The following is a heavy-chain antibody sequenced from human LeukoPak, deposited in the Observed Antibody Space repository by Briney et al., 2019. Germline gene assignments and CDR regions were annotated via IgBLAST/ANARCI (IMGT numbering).Heavy chain of an antibody. J-gene: IGHJ4*02. D-gene: IGHD4-11*01. V-gene: IGHV3-7*05. Sequence: GGSLRLSCAASGFTFSYYWMSWVHQAPGKGLEWVANIKQDGSEKYYVDSVKGRFTISRDNAKNSLYLQMNSLRADDTAVYYCAKGTTAVFDYWGQGTLVTVSS. CDR3: AKGTTAVFDY. CDR1: GFTFSYYW. CDR2: IKQDGSEK.